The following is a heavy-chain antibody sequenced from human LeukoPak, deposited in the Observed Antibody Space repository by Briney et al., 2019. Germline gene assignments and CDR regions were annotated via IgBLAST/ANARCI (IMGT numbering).Heavy chain of an antibody. CDR3: ARGTNL. CDR1: GGSISRGGYY. V-gene: IGHV4-31*03. CDR2: IYYSGST. Sequence: SETLSLTCTVSGGSISRGGYYWSWIPQHPGKGLEWIGYIYYSGSTYYNPSLKSRVTISVDTSKNQSSLKLSSVTAADTGVYYCARGTNLWGQGTLVTVSS. J-gene: IGHJ4*02. D-gene: IGHD3-3*01.